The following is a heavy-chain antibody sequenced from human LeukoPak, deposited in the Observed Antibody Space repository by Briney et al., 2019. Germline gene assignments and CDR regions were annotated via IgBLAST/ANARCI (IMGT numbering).Heavy chain of an antibody. D-gene: IGHD1-26*01. Sequence: SETLSLTGTVSGGSISTYLGNWIPQPPGKAVEWAGDIYYSGSPNYNASLQSRHTISVDTPKNQFSLQLSSVSAADTAVYFYHSGSTNDTPSPKSRITIPVDASKNQLSLKLSPVTAARAAVYYWAGSSQRGANDAFDIWGQGTTGTVSS. CDR2: IYYSGSP. CDR3: HSGSTNDTPSPKSRITIPVDASKNQLSLKLSPVTAARAAVYYWAGSSQRGANDAFDI. J-gene: IGHJ3*02. CDR1: GGSISTYL. V-gene: IGHV4-59*08.